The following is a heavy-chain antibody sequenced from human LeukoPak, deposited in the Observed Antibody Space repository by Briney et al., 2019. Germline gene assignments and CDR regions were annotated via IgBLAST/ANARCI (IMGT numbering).Heavy chain of an antibody. J-gene: IGHJ4*02. CDR1: GFTVSSNS. Sequence: GGSLRLSCTVSGFTVSSNSMSWVRQAPGKGLEWVSFIYSDNTHYSDSVKGRFTIFRDDSKNTLYLQMNSLRADDTAAYYCAKMGTTTTQSTHLDYWGQGTLVTVSS. CDR2: IYSDNT. D-gene: IGHD2-2*01. CDR3: AKMGTTTTQSTHLDY. V-gene: IGHV3-53*01.